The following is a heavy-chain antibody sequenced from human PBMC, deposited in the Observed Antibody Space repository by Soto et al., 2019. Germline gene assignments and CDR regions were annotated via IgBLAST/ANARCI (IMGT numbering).Heavy chain of an antibody. CDR1: GFTFSSYA. CDR3: AREGFAFDY. J-gene: IGHJ4*02. CDR2: ISYDETNK. Sequence: PGGSLRLSCAASGFTFSSYAMHWVRQAPGKGLEWEAVISYDETNKFYADSVKGRFTISRDNSKKTLDLQMNSLRVEDTAVYYCAREGFAFDYWGQGTLVTVSS. V-gene: IGHV3-30-3*01.